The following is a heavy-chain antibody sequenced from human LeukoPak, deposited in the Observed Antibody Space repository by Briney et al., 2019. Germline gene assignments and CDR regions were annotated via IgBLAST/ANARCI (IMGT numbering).Heavy chain of an antibody. CDR2: ISGSGAST. V-gene: IGHV3-23*01. CDR3: AKNHYRSSRDYFAY. D-gene: IGHD2-15*01. CDR1: GFTFGTYA. J-gene: IGHJ4*02. Sequence: PGGSLRLSCAASGFTFGTYAMTWVRQAPGKGLEWVSVISGSGASTNYADSVKGRFIISRDNSKNTLYLQMNSLRAEDTAVYYCAKNHYRSSRDYFAYWGQGPLVTVSS.